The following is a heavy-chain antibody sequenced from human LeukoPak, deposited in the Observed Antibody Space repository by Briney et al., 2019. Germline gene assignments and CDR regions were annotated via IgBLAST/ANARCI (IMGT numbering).Heavy chain of an antibody. CDR2: TSSSSSYI. J-gene: IGHJ6*03. V-gene: IGHV3-21*01. CDR1: GFTFSSYS. D-gene: IGHD2-2*01. Sequence: GGSLRLSCAASGFTFSSYSMNWVRQAPGKGLEWVSSTSSSSSYIYYADSVKGRFTISRDNAKNTLYLQMNSLRAEDTAVYYCARGGEDIVVVPAAYYYYYMDVWGKGTTVTISS. CDR3: ARGGEDIVVVPAAYYYYYMDV.